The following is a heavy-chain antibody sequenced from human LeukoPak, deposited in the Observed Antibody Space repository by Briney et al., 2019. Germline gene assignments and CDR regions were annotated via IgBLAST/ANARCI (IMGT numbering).Heavy chain of an antibody. D-gene: IGHD2-2*01. CDR2: IYHSGST. V-gene: IGHV4-38-2*02. CDR1: GYSISSGYY. J-gene: IGHJ5*02. Sequence: SETLSLTCTVSGYSISSGYYWAWIRQPPGKGLEWIGSIYHSGSTYNGPSLKSQVTMSVDTSKNQFSLKLTSVTAADTAVYYCARLGYGNRVSCYGWFDPWGQGTLVTVSS. CDR3: ARLGYGNRVSCYGWFDP.